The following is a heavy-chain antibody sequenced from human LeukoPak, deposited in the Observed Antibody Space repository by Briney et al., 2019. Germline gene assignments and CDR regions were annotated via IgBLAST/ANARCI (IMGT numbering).Heavy chain of an antibody. D-gene: IGHD1-1*01. J-gene: IGHJ5*02. CDR1: GFTVSNAW. CDR3: TTDLLGRTASTVPNWFDP. Sequence: GGSLRLSCAASGFTVSNAWMSWVRQAPGKGLEWVGRIKSKTDGGTVDYAAPVKGRFTMSRDDSEDTLYLQMNGLKTEDTAVYYCTTDLLGRTASTVPNWFDPWGQGTLVTVSS. V-gene: IGHV3-15*01. CDR2: IKSKTDGGTV.